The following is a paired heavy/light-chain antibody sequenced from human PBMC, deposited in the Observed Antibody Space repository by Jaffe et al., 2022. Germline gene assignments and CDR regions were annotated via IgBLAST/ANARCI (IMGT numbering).Light chain of an antibody. V-gene: IGLV2-14*03. J-gene: IGLJ2*01. Sequence: QSALTQPASVSGSPGQSITISCTGTSSDVGAYDGVSWYQQRPGEAPKLMIYDVNNRPSGVSIRFSGSKSGNTASLTISGLQAEDEAHYYCSSYTSSVTQAFGGGTKLTVL. CDR2: DVN. CDR1: SSDVGAYDG. CDR3: SSYTSSVTQA.
Heavy chain of an antibody. CDR3: ARDLAPAADPSRYFDP. V-gene: IGHV3-21*02. J-gene: IGHJ5*02. D-gene: IGHD6-13*01. Sequence: DAQLVESGGGLVKPGGSLRLSCAASGLTISGYSMNWVRQAPGKGLEWVSSISSSSGYIYYADSVRGRFTISRDNAKNSLNLQMNSLRAEDTAVYYCARDLAPAADPSRYFDPWGQGTLVTVSS. CDR1: GLTISGYS. CDR2: ISSSSGYI.